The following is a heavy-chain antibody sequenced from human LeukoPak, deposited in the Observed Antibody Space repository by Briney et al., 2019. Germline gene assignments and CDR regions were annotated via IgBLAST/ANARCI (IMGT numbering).Heavy chain of an antibody. CDR2: ISAYNGNT. J-gene: IGHJ4*02. Sequence: GASVKVSCKASGYTFTSYGISWVRQAPGQGLEWMGRISAYNGNTNYAQKLQGRVTMTTDTSTSTAYMELRSLRSDDTAVYYCARVGLLRYFDWLSNFDYWGQGTLVTVSS. V-gene: IGHV1-18*01. D-gene: IGHD3-9*01. CDR1: GYTFTSYG. CDR3: ARVGLLRYFDWLSNFDY.